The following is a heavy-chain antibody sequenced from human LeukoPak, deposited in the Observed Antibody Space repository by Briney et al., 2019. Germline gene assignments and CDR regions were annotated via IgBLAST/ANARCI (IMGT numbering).Heavy chain of an antibody. V-gene: IGHV3-53*01. J-gene: IGHJ5*01. D-gene: IGHD6-13*01. CDR1: AFTFSDHY. CDR2: IYSGGST. CDR3: ARKDAYSSSWFDY. Sequence: GGSLRLSCAASAFTFSDHYMDWVRQAPGKGLEWVSVIYSGGSTYYADSVKGRFTISRDNSKNTLYLQMNSLRAEDTAVYYCARKDAYSSSWFDYWGQGTLVTVSS.